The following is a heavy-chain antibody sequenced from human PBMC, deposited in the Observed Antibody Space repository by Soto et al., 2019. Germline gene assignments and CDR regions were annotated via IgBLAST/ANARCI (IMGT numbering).Heavy chain of an antibody. D-gene: IGHD3-3*01. Sequence: EVQLVESGGGLVQPGGSLRLSCAASGFTFSSYWMSWVRQAPGKGLEWVANIKQDGSEKYYVDSVKGRFTISRDNAKNSLYLQMNSLRAEDTAVYYCARAGGVRTYYDFWSGYYPSDYGMDVWGQGTTVTVSS. J-gene: IGHJ6*02. CDR3: ARAGGVRTYYDFWSGYYPSDYGMDV. CDR2: IKQDGSEK. CDR1: GFTFSSYW. V-gene: IGHV3-7*01.